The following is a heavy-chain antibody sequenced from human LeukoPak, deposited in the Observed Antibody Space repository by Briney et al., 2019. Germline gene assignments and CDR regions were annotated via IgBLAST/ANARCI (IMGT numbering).Heavy chain of an antibody. V-gene: IGHV3-30*03. CDR3: TREYNTATRGDF. D-gene: IGHD1-14*01. J-gene: IGHJ4*02. Sequence: NPGGSLRLSCAASGFTFSSYGMHWVRQAPGKGLEWVAVISYDGSNKYYADSVKGRFTISRDNSKNTAYLQMDSLKNDDTAVYYCTREYNTATRGDFWGQGTLVIVSS. CDR1: GFTFSSYG. CDR2: ISYDGSNK.